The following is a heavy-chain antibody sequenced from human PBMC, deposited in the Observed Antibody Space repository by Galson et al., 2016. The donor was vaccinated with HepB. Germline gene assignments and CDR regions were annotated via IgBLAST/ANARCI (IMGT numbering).Heavy chain of an antibody. J-gene: IGHJ6*02. CDR2: SYADGRT. CDR1: GFIVSNDY. V-gene: IGHV3-53*01. CDR3: ARDPGFRNGMNV. Sequence: SLRLSCAASGFIVSNDYMNWARQAPGKGLEWLSVSYADGRTYYAESVRGRFTISRDNSKNTLFLQMNNLSAEDTAVYYCARDPGFRNGMNVWGQGTTVTVSS.